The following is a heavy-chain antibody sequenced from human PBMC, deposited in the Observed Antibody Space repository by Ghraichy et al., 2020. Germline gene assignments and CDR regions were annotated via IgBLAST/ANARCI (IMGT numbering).Heavy chain of an antibody. CDR3: ARAGFFNRPSLDIDS. D-gene: IGHD6-6*01. CDR2: IYYRGTT. J-gene: IGHJ4*02. CDR1: GGSISSSSW. Sequence: SETLSLPCAVSGGSISSSSWWTWVRQSPEKGLEWIGEIYYRGTTNYNPSLKGRVTVSLDKARDYFSLEMTSVTAADTGIYYCARAGFFNRPSLDIDSWGQGILVTVSS. V-gene: IGHV4-4*02.